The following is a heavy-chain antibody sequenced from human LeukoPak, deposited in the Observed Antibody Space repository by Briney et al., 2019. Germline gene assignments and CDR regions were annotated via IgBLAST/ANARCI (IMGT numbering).Heavy chain of an antibody. CDR1: GFTFSSYA. J-gene: IGHJ4*02. Sequence: QAGGSLRLSCAASGFTFSSYAMSWARQAPGKGLEWVSAISGSGGSTYYADSVKGRFTISRGNSKNTLYLQMNSLRAEDTAVYYCAKAPPNVLLWFGELLSVFDYWGQGTLVTVSS. D-gene: IGHD3-10*01. CDR3: AKAPPNVLLWFGELLSVFDY. V-gene: IGHV3-23*01. CDR2: ISGSGGST.